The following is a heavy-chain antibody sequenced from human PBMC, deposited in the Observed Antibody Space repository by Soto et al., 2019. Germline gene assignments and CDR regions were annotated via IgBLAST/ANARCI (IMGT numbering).Heavy chain of an antibody. CDR3: GSLPK. J-gene: IGHJ4*02. CDR1: GGSFSGQA. CDR2: IIPIFRTT. Sequence: ASVKVSCKASGGSFSGQAVTWVRRAPGQGLEWMGGIIPIFRTTNYARKFQGRLTITADESTSTASMELTSLTSEDTAIYYCGSLPKWGQGNLVTVSS. V-gene: IGHV1-69*13.